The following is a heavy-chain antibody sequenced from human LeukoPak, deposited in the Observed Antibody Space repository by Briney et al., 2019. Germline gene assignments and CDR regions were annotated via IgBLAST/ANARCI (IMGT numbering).Heavy chain of an antibody. Sequence: PGRSLRLSCAASGFTFSSYAMHWVRQAPGKGLEWVAVISYDGSNKYYADSVKGRFTISRDNSKNTLYLQMNSLRAEDTAVYYCARTYCTNGVCYPHLDYWGQGTLVTVSS. J-gene: IGHJ4*02. CDR1: GFTFSSYA. CDR3: ARTYCTNGVCYPHLDY. CDR2: ISYDGSNK. V-gene: IGHV3-30*01. D-gene: IGHD2-8*01.